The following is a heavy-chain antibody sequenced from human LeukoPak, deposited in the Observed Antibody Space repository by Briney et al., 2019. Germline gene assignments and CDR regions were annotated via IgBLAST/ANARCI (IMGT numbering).Heavy chain of an antibody. J-gene: IGHJ4*02. CDR2: ISAYNGNT. CDR1: GYTFTSYG. CDR3: ASGLRPYCSGGSCYDFDY. Sequence: GASVKVSCKASGYTFTSYGISWVRQAPGQGLEWMGWISAYNGNTNYAQKLQGRVTMTTDTSTSTAYMELRSLRSDDTAVYYCASGLRPYCSGGSCYDFDYWGQGTLVTVSS. V-gene: IGHV1-18*01. D-gene: IGHD2-15*01.